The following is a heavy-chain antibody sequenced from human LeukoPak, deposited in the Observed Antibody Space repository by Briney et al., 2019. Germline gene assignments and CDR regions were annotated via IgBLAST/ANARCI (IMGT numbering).Heavy chain of an antibody. J-gene: IGHJ4*02. Sequence: SETLSLTCTVSGGSISSYYWSWIRQPPGKGLEWIGYIYYSGSTNYNPSLKSRVTISVDTSKKQSSLKLSSVTAADTAVYYCARGPATMATIAFYFDYWGQGTLVTVSS. CDR3: ARGPATMATIAFYFDY. D-gene: IGHD5-24*01. V-gene: IGHV4-59*01. CDR1: GGSISSYY. CDR2: IYYSGST.